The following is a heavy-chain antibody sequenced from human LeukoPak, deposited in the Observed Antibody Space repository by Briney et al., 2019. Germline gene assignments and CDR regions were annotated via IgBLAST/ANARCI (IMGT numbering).Heavy chain of an antibody. J-gene: IGHJ4*02. CDR3: AKAREGGAFDY. V-gene: IGHV3-23*01. CDR1: GFTVSSNY. Sequence: AGGSLRLSCAASGFTVSSNYMSWVRQAPGKGLEWVSAISGSGGSTYYADSVKGRFTISRDNSKNTLYLQMNSLRAEDTAVYYCAKAREGGAFDYWGQGTLVTVSS. D-gene: IGHD3-16*01. CDR2: ISGSGGST.